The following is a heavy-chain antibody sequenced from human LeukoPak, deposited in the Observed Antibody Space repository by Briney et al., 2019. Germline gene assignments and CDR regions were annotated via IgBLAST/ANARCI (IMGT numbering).Heavy chain of an antibody. Sequence: GGSLRLSCAACGFTFSTYEMNWVRQAPGRGLEWVSYISSGGSTTYYADSVKGRLTISRDNAKNSLYLQMNNLRGDDTAVYYCARRYCSSTSCTLDYWGQGTQVTVSS. V-gene: IGHV3-48*03. J-gene: IGHJ4*02. CDR1: GFTFSTYE. CDR3: ARRYCSSTSCTLDY. CDR2: ISSGGSTT. D-gene: IGHD2-2*01.